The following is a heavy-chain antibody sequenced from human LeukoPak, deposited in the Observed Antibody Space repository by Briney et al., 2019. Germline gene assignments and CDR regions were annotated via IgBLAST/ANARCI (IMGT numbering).Heavy chain of an antibody. CDR1: GFSVSSNY. J-gene: IGHJ3*02. CDR2: LYSGGNT. CDR3: ARIQLFFRVGGGTGLDI. D-gene: IGHD1-1*01. Sequence: GGSLRLSREVSGFSVSSNYMSWVRQAPGKGLEWVSVLYSGGNTYYADSVKGRFTISRDNAKTSLSLQMSSLRVEDTAVYFCARIQLFFRVGGGTGLDIWGQGTMVTVSS. V-gene: IGHV3-53*01.